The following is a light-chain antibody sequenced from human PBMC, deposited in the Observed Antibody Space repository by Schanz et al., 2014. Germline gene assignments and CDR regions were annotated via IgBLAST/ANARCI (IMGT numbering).Light chain of an antibody. CDR3: QTWGTSIRV. Sequence: QPVLTQSSSASASLGSSVKLTCTLSSGRSNYIIAWHQQQPGKAPRYLMKLEGSGSYNRGSGVPDRFSGSSSGADRYVTISNLQSEDEADYYCQTWGTSIRVFGGGTKLTVL. CDR2: LEGSGSY. V-gene: IGLV4-60*03. CDR1: SGRSNYI. J-gene: IGLJ3*02.